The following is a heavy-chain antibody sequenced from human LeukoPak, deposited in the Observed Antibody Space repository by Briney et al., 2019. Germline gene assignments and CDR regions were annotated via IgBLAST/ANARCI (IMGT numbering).Heavy chain of an antibody. Sequence: SETLSLTCSVSGGSINSYQWSWIRQPPGKGLEWIGYIYYSGSTNYNPSLKSRVTISVDTSKNQFSLKLSSVTAADTAVYYCARSVGDYWGQGTLVTVSS. D-gene: IGHD3-10*01. J-gene: IGHJ4*02. V-gene: IGHV4-59*08. CDR3: ARSVGDY. CDR2: IYYSGST. CDR1: GGSINSYQ.